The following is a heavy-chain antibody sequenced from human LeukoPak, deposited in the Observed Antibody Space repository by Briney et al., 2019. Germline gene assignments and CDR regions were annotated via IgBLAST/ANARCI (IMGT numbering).Heavy chain of an antibody. J-gene: IGHJ4*02. Sequence: GGSLRLSCAASGFTFSDYYMSWIRQAPGKGLEWVSYISSSGSTIYYADSVKGRFTISRDDAKNSLFLQMNSLRADDTAVYYCARGYRYGATFDYWGQGTLVTVSS. CDR1: GFTFSDYY. CDR2: ISSSGSTI. V-gene: IGHV3-11*04. CDR3: ARGYRYGATFDY. D-gene: IGHD5-18*01.